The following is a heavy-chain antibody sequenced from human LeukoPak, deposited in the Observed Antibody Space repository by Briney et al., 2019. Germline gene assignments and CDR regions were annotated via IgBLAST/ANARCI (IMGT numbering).Heavy chain of an antibody. CDR2: INHSGST. CDR3: ARPRRVCSGGSCCSPYFQH. J-gene: IGHJ1*01. Sequence: PSETLSLTCAVYGVSFSGYYWSWIRQPPGKGLEWIGEINHSGSTNYNPSLKSRVTISVDTSKNQFSLKLSSVTAADTAVYYCARPRRVCSGGSCCSPYFQHWGQGTLVTVSS. D-gene: IGHD2-15*01. CDR1: GVSFSGYY. V-gene: IGHV4-34*01.